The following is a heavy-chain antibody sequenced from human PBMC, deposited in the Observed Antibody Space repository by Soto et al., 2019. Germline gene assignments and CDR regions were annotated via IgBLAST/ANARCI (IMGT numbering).Heavy chain of an antibody. D-gene: IGHD3-3*01. CDR2: ISDSGGST. CDR3: ASRYDRGATDY. V-gene: IGHV3-23*01. Sequence: AASVKVSWKASGYTFTSYGISWVRQAPGKGLEWVSGISDSGGSTYYADSVKGRFTISKDNSKNTLYLQMNSLRAGHTAVYYCASRYDRGATDYWG. J-gene: IGHJ4*01. CDR1: GYTFTSYG.